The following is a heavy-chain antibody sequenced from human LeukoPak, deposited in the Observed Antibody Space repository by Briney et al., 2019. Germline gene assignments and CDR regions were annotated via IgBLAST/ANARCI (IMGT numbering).Heavy chain of an antibody. V-gene: IGHV1-46*01. D-gene: IGHD2-21*02. Sequence: ASVKVSCKASGYTFTSYYMHWVRQAPGQGLEWMGIINPSGGSTSYAQKFQGRVTMTRDTSTSTVYMELSSLRSEDTAVYYCARGIVVVTAIDAFDIWGQGTMVTVSS. J-gene: IGHJ3*02. CDR1: GYTFTSYY. CDR2: INPSGGST. CDR3: ARGIVVVTAIDAFDI.